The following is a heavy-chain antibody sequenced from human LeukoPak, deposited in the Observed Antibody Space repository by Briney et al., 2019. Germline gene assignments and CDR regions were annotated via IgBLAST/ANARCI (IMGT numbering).Heavy chain of an antibody. CDR3: ARAQQASPYYYGMDV. CDR1: GFTLSTYA. D-gene: IGHD6-13*01. V-gene: IGHV3-23*01. CDR2: ISGNTGST. Sequence: PGGSLRLSCTASGFTLSTYAMSWVRQAPGKGLEWVSLISGNTGSTYYADSVKGRFTISRDNAKNSLYLQMNSLRAEDTALYYCARAQQASPYYYGMDVWGQGTTVTVSS. J-gene: IGHJ6*02.